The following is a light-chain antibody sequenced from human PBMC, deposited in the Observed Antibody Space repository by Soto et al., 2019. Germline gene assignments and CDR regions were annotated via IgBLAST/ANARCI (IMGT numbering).Light chain of an antibody. J-gene: IGKJ5*01. CDR2: AAS. CDR3: QQSYSTSIT. V-gene: IGKV1-39*01. CDR1: QSISSY. Sequence: DIPMTQSPSSLSASVGDRVTITCRASQSISSYLNWYQQKPGKAPKLLIYAASSLQRGVPSRFSGSGSGTDFTLTISSLQPEDFATYYCQQSYSTSITFGQGTRLEIK.